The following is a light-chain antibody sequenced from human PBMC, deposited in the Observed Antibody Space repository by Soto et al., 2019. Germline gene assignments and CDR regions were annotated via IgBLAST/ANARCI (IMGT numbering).Light chain of an antibody. CDR1: NIGSKS. CDR3: QVWDSSSDPVV. J-gene: IGLJ2*01. CDR2: YDS. Sequence: SYELTQPPSVSVAPGKTARITCGGNNIGSKSVHWYQQKPGQAPVLVIYYDSDRPSGIPERFSGSNSGNTATLTISRVEAGDGAEYYCQVWDSSSDPVVFGGGTKLTVL. V-gene: IGLV3-21*04.